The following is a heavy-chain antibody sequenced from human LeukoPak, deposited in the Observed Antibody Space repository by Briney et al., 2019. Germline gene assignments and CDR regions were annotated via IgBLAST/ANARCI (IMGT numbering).Heavy chain of an antibody. CDR1: GGSISSYY. J-gene: IGHJ6*03. Sequence: SETLSHTCTVSGGSISSYYWSWIRPPPGEGLECCGHIYYSECTNYNPSHKRRLHISVHTSKNQFPQKLSSVTAADTAVYYCGRGSYSSSWYQFGDYYYMDVWGKGTTVTISS. D-gene: IGHD6-13*01. V-gene: IGHV4-59*12. CDR2: IYYSECT. CDR3: GRGSYSSSWYQFGDYYYMDV.